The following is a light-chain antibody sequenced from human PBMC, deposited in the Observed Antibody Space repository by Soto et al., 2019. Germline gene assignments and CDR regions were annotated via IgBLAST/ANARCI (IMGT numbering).Light chain of an antibody. J-gene: IGKJ3*01. CDR2: DAS. CDR1: QSVSGY. Sequence: EFVLTQSPAALSLSPGDRATLSCRASQSVSGYLAWYQIKPGQAPRLLIYDASNRLTGIPARFSGSGFGTDFTLTISSLEPEDFAVYYCQQRADGPTFGPGTRVDLK. V-gene: IGKV3-11*01. CDR3: QQRADGPT.